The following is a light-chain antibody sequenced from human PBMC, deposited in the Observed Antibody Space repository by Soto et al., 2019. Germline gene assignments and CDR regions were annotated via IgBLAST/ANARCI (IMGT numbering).Light chain of an antibody. J-gene: IGKJ1*01. V-gene: IGKV1-5*03. Sequence: IQVTKSASTLSGTVGDRVTITCRASQTISSWLAWYQQKPGKAPKLLIYKASTLKSGVPSRFSGSGSGTEFTLTISSLQPDDFATYYCLQTYSAPRPFGPGTKVDIK. CDR3: LQTYSAPRP. CDR1: QTISSW. CDR2: KAS.